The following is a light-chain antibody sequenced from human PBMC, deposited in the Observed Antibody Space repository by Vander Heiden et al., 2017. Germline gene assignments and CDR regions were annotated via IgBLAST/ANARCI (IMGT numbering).Light chain of an antibody. Sequence: QSVLTQPPSVSGAPGQRVTISCTGSSTNIGAGYDVHWYQQLPGTAPKFLIYGNNHRPSGVPDRFSGSKSGTSASLAITGLQTEDEADYYCRSYDSSLSGSIFGGGTKLTVL. CDR2: GNN. CDR3: RSYDSSLSGSI. V-gene: IGLV1-40*01. CDR1: STNIGAGYD. J-gene: IGLJ2*01.